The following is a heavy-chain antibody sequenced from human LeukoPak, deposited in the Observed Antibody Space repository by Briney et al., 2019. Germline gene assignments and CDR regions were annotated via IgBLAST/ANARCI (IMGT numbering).Heavy chain of an antibody. V-gene: IGHV4-59*01. CDR3: ARGGYYGSGNDFRFDP. Sequence: TSETLSLTCTVSGGSINSYYWSWIRQPPGKGLECIGYIHYTGSTNYNPSLKSRVTISVDTSKSQFSLKLSSVTAADTAIYYCARGGYYGSGNDFRFDPWGQGTLVTVSS. CDR2: IHYTGST. D-gene: IGHD3-10*01. CDR1: GGSINSYY. J-gene: IGHJ5*02.